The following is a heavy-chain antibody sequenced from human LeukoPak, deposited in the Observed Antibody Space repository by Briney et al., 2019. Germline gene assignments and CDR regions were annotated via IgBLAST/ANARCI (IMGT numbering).Heavy chain of an antibody. CDR1: GFTFSSYA. CDR3: ARAPDSSGYYSLYYYYGMDV. CDR2: ISGSGGST. D-gene: IGHD3-22*01. Sequence: PGGTLRLSCAASGFTFSSYAMSWVRQAPGKGLEWVSAISGSGGSTYYADSVKGRFTISRDNSKNTLYLQMNSLRAEDTAVYYCARAPDSSGYYSLYYYYGMDVWGQGTTVTVSS. V-gene: IGHV3-23*01. J-gene: IGHJ6*02.